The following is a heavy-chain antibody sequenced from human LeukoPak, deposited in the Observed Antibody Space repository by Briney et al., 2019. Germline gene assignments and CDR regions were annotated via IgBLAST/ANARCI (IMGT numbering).Heavy chain of an antibody. CDR2: IYSGGST. J-gene: IGHJ5*02. V-gene: IGHV3-66*01. CDR3: ARAGQQLWLQGSNWFDP. CDR1: GFTVSSNY. Sequence: GGSLRLSCAASGFTVSSNYMSWVRQAPGKGLEWVSVIYSGGSTYYADSVKGRFTISRDNSKNTLYLQMNSLRAEDTAVYYCARAGQQLWLQGSNWFDPWGQGTLVTVSS. D-gene: IGHD5-18*01.